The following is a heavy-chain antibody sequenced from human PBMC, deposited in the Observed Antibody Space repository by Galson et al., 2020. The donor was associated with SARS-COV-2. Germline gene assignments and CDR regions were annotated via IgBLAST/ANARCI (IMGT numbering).Heavy chain of an antibody. V-gene: IGHV3-33*01. J-gene: IGHJ4*02. CDR3: ASIGDYGDYVHDY. D-gene: IGHD4-17*01. Sequence: GGSLRLSCAASGFTFSSYGMHWVRQAPGKGLEWVAVIWYDGSNKYYADSVKGRFTISRDNSKNTLYLQMNSLRAEDTAVYYCASIGDYGDYVHDYWGQGTLVTVSS. CDR1: GFTFSSYG. CDR2: IWYDGSNK.